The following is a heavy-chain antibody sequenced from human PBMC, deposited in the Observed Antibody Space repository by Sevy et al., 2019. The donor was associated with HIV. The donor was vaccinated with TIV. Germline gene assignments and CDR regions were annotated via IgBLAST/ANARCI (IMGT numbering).Heavy chain of an antibody. D-gene: IGHD2-21*02. Sequence: ASVKVSCKSSGDSFSGYTIIWVRQAPGQGLEWMAGIIPISGPAGPTNSAQNFQDRATITADISTHTAYMELSSLRSEDTALSYCARASSCGGDCYYLQYWGQGTLVTVSS. CDR3: ARASSCGGDCYYLQY. V-gene: IGHV1-69*06. J-gene: IGHJ1*01. CDR2: IIPISGPAGPT. CDR1: GDSFSGYT.